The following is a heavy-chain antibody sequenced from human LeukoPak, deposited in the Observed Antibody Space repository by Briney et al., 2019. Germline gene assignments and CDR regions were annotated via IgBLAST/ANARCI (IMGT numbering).Heavy chain of an antibody. CDR1: GYTFTRYG. D-gene: IGHD2-2*01. V-gene: IGHV1-18*01. CDR2: LSAYNGNT. CDR3: LVVVPAAETRYYFDY. Sequence: ASVKVSCKASGYTFTRYGISWVRQAPGQGLEWMGWLSAYNGNTNYAQKLQGRVTMTTDTSTSTAYMELRSLRSDDTAVYYCLVVVPAAETRYYFDYWGQGTLVTVSS. J-gene: IGHJ4*02.